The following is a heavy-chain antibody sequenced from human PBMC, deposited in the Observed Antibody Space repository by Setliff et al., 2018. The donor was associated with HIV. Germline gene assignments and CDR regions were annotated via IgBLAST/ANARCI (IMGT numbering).Heavy chain of an antibody. V-gene: IGHV3-23*01. CDR1: GVTVSKSY. J-gene: IGHJ4*02. Sequence: QPGGSLRLSCAASGVTVSKSYMSWVRQAPGKGLEWVSVISGSGDSTFYADSVKGRFTISRDNSKNTVYLQMNSLRAEDTAVYYCAKGYFDWLRAGTFDYWGQGSLVTVSS. CDR2: ISGSGDST. CDR3: AKGYFDWLRAGTFDY. D-gene: IGHD3-9*01.